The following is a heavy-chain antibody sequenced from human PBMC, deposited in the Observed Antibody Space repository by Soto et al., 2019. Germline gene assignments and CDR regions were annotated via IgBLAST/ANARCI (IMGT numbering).Heavy chain of an antibody. Sequence: ASVKVSCKPSGYTFNTYYLHWVRQAPGQALEWMGVIHPSGGGTTYAQKFLGRVTVTRDTSTSTVFMELSSLRSDDTALYYCARGGHIAVVTASFDYWGQGTLVTVS. D-gene: IGHD2-21*02. CDR1: GYTFNTYY. V-gene: IGHV1-46*02. CDR2: IHPSGGGT. J-gene: IGHJ4*02. CDR3: ARGGHIAVVTASFDY.